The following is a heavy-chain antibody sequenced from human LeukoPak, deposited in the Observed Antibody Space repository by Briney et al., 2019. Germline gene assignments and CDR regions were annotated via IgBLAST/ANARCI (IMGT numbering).Heavy chain of an antibody. D-gene: IGHD3-16*01. CDR2: IYYSGST. V-gene: IGHV4-59*01. J-gene: IGHJ4*02. CDR1: GGSISSYY. Sequence: PSQTLSLTCTVSGGSISSYYWSWIRQPPGKGLEWIGYIYYSGSTNYNPSLKSRVTISVDTSKNQFSLKLSSVTAADTAVYYCASGSITFGGVIGYWGQGTLVTVSS. CDR3: ASGSITFGGVIGY.